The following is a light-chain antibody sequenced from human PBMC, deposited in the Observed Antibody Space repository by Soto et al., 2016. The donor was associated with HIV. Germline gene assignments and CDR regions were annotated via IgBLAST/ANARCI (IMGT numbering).Light chain of an antibody. J-gene: IGKJ2*01. CDR2: KAS. CDR1: QSINSW. Sequence: DIQMTQSPSTLSASVGDRVTITCRASQSINSWLAWYQQKAGKAPKLLIYKASSLESGVPSRFSGSGSGTEFTLTISSLQPDDFATYYCQQYNTYLYTFGQGTKLEI. CDR3: QQYNTYLYT. V-gene: IGKV1-5*03.